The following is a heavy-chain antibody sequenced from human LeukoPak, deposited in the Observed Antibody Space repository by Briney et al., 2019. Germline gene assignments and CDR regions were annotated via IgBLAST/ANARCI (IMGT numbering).Heavy chain of an antibody. V-gene: IGHV1-2*02. D-gene: IGHD6-13*01. J-gene: IGHJ3*02. CDR3: ARVGAAAGPWAFDI. CDR1: GYTFTGYY. CDR2: INPNSGGT. Sequence: GASVKVSCKAFGYTFTGYYMHWVRQAPGQGLEWMGWINPNSGGTNYAQKFQGRVTMTRDTSISTAYMELSRLRSDDTAVYYCARVGAAAGPWAFDIWGQGTMVTVSS.